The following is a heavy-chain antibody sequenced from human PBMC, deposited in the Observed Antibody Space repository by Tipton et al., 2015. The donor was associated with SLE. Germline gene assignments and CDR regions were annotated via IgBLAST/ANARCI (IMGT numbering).Heavy chain of an antibody. J-gene: IGHJ5*02. V-gene: IGHV4-59*01. CDR3: ARGTPFMEWERNYFDP. D-gene: IGHD3-3*01. Sequence: TLSLTCSVSGGSIRSYYWSWIRQTPGKGLEWIGYMYYSGVTNYNPSLYGRVSISVDTSRNQFSLKMNSVTAADTAMYYCARGTPFMEWERNYFDPWGQGTLVTVSS. CDR1: GGSIRSYY. CDR2: MYYSGVT.